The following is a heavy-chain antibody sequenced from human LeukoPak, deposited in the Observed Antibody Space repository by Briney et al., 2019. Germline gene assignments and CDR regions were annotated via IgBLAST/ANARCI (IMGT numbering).Heavy chain of an antibody. CDR1: GYTFTSYY. CDR3: ARGCGGDCVGSSFDY. V-gene: IGHV1-46*01. J-gene: IGHJ4*02. D-gene: IGHD2-21*02. Sequence: ASVKVSCKASGYTFTSYYMHWVRQAPGQGLEWMGIINPSGGSTSYAQKFQGRVTMTRDTSTSTVYMELSSLRSEDTAVYYCARGCGGDCVGSSFDYWGQGALVTVSS. CDR2: INPSGGST.